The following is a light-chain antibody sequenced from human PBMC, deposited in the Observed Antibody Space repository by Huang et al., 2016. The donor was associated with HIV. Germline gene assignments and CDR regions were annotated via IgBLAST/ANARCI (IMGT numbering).Light chain of an antibody. CDR3: QQSYSTPDMYT. Sequence: DIQMTQSPSSLSASVGYRVTITCRASQSISSYLNWYQQKPGKAPKLLIYAAASLQSGVPSRFSGSGSGTDFTLTISSLQPEDFATYYCQQSYSTPDMYTFGQGTKLEIK. V-gene: IGKV1-39*01. CDR2: AAA. CDR1: QSISSY. J-gene: IGKJ2*01.